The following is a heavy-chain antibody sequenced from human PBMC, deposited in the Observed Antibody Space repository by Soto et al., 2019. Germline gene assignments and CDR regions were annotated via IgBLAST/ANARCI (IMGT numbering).Heavy chain of an antibody. CDR3: FFDIPYCIGVGHSVSAF. V-gene: IGHV1-46*02. J-gene: IGHJ6*01. CDR2: IRPSGGST. CDR1: GESLKCYS. Sequence: CDACGESLKCYSLYSAQQAKRKWFEWMGIIRPSGGSTTYAQKFQGRVTMTRDTSTSTVYMELSSLRSEDTAVYYCFFDIPYCIGVGHSVSAFRVQG. D-gene: IGHD2-15*01.